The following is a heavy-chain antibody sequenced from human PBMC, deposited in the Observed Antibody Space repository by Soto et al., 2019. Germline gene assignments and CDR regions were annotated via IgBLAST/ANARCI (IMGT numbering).Heavy chain of an antibody. CDR1: GGSISSGGYY. Sequence: QVHLQESGPGLVKPSQTLSLTCTVSGGSISSGGYYWSWIRQHPGKGLEWIGNIYYSGSTYYNPTRKSRVSISVDTSKNQFSLRLSSVTAADTAVYSCARIDGGSSGWFSYWGQGTLVTVSS. D-gene: IGHD6-19*01. CDR2: IYYSGST. CDR3: ARIDGGSSGWFSY. V-gene: IGHV4-31*03. J-gene: IGHJ4*02.